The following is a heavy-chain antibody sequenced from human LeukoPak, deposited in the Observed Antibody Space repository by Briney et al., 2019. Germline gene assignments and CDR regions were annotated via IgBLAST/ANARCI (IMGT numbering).Heavy chain of an antibody. Sequence: GGSLRLSCAASGFTFSGYAMHWVRQAPGKGLEWVAVISYDGSNKYYADSVKGRFTISRDNSKNTLYLQMNSLRAEDTAVYYCARVGYSSGWYGGYYFDYWGQGTLVTVSS. CDR2: ISYDGSNK. CDR3: ARVGYSSGWYGGYYFDY. J-gene: IGHJ4*02. D-gene: IGHD6-19*01. CDR1: GFTFSGYA. V-gene: IGHV3-30*04.